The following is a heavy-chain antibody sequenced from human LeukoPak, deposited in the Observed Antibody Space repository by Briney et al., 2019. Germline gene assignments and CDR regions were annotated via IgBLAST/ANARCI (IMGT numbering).Heavy chain of an antibody. Sequence: GGSLRLSCAASGFTFSSYAMSWVRQAPGKGLDWVSAISGSGGSTYYADSVKGRFTISRDNSKNTLYLQMNSLRAEDTAVYYCAKDHCSSTSCYFGYWGQGTLVTVSS. V-gene: IGHV3-23*01. CDR3: AKDHCSSTSCYFGY. CDR1: GFTFSSYA. J-gene: IGHJ4*02. D-gene: IGHD2-2*01. CDR2: ISGSGGST.